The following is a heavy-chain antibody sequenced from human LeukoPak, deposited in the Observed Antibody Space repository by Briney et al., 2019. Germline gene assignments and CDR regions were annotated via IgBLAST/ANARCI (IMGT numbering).Heavy chain of an antibody. CDR3: ARHEEERFYYDSSGYYLDY. CDR2: IYYSGST. J-gene: IGHJ4*02. Sequence: PSQTLSLTCTVSGGSLSSSSYYWGWTRHPPGTGLEWVESIYYSGSTYYNPSLKSRVTISVDTSKNQSSLKLSSVTAADTAVYYCARHEEERFYYDSSGYYLDYWGQGTLVTVSS. CDR1: GGSLSSSSYY. V-gene: IGHV4-39*01. D-gene: IGHD3-22*01.